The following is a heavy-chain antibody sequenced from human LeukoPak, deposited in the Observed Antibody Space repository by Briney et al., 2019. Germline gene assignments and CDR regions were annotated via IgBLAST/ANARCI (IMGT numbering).Heavy chain of an antibody. Sequence: PGGSLRLSCAASGFTFSSYAMSWVRQAPGKGLEWVSAISGSGGSTYYADSVKGRFTISRDNSKNTLYLQMNSLRAEDTAVYYCVKDGILAAQDLYYFDYWGPRTLVTVSS. CDR2: ISGSGGST. CDR3: VKDGILAAQDLYYFDY. J-gene: IGHJ4*02. D-gene: IGHD6-13*01. V-gene: IGHV3-23*01. CDR1: GFTFSSYA.